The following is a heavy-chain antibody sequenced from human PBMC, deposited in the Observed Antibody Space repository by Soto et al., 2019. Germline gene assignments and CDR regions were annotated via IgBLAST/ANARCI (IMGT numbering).Heavy chain of an antibody. V-gene: IGHV1-18*01. CDR3: ARWRYGDY. J-gene: IGHJ4*02. Sequence: QVHLVQSGAEVKKPGASVKVSCKGSGSAFTTYGITWVRQAPGQGLEWMGWISAHNGNTNYAQKLQGRVPGTRDTSTSTAYMELRSLRSDDTAVYYCARWRYGDYWGQGALVTVSS. CDR2: ISAHNGNT. CDR1: GSAFTTYG. D-gene: IGHD1-1*01.